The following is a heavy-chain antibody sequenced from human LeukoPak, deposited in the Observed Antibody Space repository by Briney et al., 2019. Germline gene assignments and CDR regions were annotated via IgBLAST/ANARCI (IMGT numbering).Heavy chain of an antibody. D-gene: IGHD3-22*01. CDR3: ARHLSNYYDSSGFSPTFWG. CDR2: IYYSGNT. V-gene: IGHV4-39*01. CDR1: GGSISSSSYY. Sequence: PSETLSLTCTVSGGSISSSSYYWGWIRQPPGKGLEWIGSIYYSGNTYYNPSLKSRVTISVDTSKNQFSLKLSSVTAADTAVYYCARHLSNYYDSSGFSPTFWGWGQGTLVTVSS. J-gene: IGHJ4*02.